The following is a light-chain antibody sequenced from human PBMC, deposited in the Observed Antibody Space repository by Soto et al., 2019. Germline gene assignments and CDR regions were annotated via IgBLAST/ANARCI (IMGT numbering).Light chain of an antibody. CDR2: GNS. CDR3: QSYDSSLSGFWV. CDR1: SSNIGAGYD. J-gene: IGLJ3*02. V-gene: IGLV1-40*01. Sequence: QSVLTQPPSVSGAPGPRVTISCTGSSSNIGAGYDVHWYQQLPGTAPKLLIYGNSNRPSGVPDRFSGSKSGTSASLAITGLQAEDEADYYCQSYDSSLSGFWVFGGGTQLTV.